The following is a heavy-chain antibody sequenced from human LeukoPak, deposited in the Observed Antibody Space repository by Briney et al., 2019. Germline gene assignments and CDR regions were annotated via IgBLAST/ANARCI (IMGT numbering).Heavy chain of an antibody. J-gene: IGHJ4*02. V-gene: IGHV3-53*01. Sequence: GGSLRLAFSASGFIVNTNYISSGRQAPGRGREWGSFIYADGNTYYANSVKGRHTISRDISKTEVFLHVHSLRAVDTAVYYCARDSYGDANFDTWGQGTLVTVSS. CDR2: IYADGNT. CDR3: ARDSYGDANFDT. D-gene: IGHD4-17*01. CDR1: GFIVNTNY.